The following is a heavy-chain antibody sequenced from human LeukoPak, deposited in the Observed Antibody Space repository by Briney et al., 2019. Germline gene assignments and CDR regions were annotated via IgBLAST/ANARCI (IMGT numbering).Heavy chain of an antibody. J-gene: IGHJ3*02. CDR3: ARGRYSYGDDAFDI. CDR1: GYTFTSYD. Sequence: GASVKVSCKASGYTFTSYDINWVRQATGQGLEWMGWMNPNSGNTGYAQKFQGRVTITRNTSISTAYVELSSLRSEDTAVYYCARGRYSYGDDAFDIWGQGTMVTVSS. D-gene: IGHD5-18*01. CDR2: MNPNSGNT. V-gene: IGHV1-8*03.